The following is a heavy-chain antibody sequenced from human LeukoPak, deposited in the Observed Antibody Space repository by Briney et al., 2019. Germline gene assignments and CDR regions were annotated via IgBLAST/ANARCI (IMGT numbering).Heavy chain of an antibody. CDR3: ARDHYSNYYYYYMDV. J-gene: IGHJ6*03. Sequence: ASVKVSCKASGYTFTVYYIHRVRQAPGQGLEWMGWINPNSGGTIYAQKFQGRVTMTRDTSISTAYMELSRLSSDDTAVYYCARDHYSNYYYYYMDVWGKGTTVTVSS. V-gene: IGHV1-2*02. CDR1: GYTFTVYY. D-gene: IGHD4-11*01. CDR2: INPNSGGT.